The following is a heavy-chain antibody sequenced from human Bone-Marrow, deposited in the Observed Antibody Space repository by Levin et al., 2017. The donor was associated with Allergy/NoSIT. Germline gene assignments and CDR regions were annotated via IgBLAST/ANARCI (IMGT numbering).Heavy chain of an antibody. Sequence: GESLKISCKGSGYIFTNYWIGWVRQMPGKGLEWMGIIYPGDSDTTYSPSFQGQVTISVEQSISTAYLQLSSLKASDTARYYCAWSRGGRTCYFGLDYWGQGTLVTVSS. CDR3: AWSRGGRTCYFGLDY. D-gene: IGHD2-15*01. V-gene: IGHV5-51*01. J-gene: IGHJ4*02. CDR1: GYIFTNYW. CDR2: IYPGDSDT.